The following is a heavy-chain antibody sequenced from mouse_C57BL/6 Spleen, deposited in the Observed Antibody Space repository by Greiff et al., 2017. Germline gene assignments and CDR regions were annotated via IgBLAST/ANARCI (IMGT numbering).Heavy chain of an antibody. Sequence: EVKLMESGGGLVKPGGSQQRSCAASGFTFSSSAMSWVRQTPEKRVEWVATISDGGRYTYYPDNGKGRCTISRDNAKNNLYLQMSHLKSEDTAMYYCARDEEGYPRYWGQCTTLTATS. D-gene: IGHD2-14*01. CDR1: GFTFSSSA. V-gene: IGHV5-4*01. CDR2: ISDGGRYT. CDR3: ARDEEGYPRY. J-gene: IGHJ2*01.